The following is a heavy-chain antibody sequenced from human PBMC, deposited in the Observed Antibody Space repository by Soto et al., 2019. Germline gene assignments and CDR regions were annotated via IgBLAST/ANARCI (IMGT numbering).Heavy chain of an antibody. CDR3: AKGSTSWSYHYMDV. D-gene: IGHD2-2*01. J-gene: IGHJ6*03. CDR2: LTSDDTT. V-gene: IGHV3-23*01. CDR1: GFIFNNYA. Sequence: LRLSCAGSGFIFNNYAMTWVRQAPSEGLEWVSTLTSDDTTYYADSVKGRFTISRDISKNTLYLLLNNLRVEDTAAYYCAKGSTSWSYHYMDVWGKGTMVTVSS.